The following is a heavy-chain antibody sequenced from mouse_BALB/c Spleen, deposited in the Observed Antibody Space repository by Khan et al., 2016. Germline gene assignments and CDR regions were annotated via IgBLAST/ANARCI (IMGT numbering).Heavy chain of an antibody. CDR2: ISYSGST. D-gene: IGHD1-1*01. CDR1: GDSITSAY. V-gene: IGHV3-8*02. CDR3: AIYYGSSSSFDY. Sequence: EVQLQESGPSLVKPSQTLSLTCSVTGDSITSAYWNWIRQFPGNKLEYMGYISYSGSTYYNPYLKSRISITRDTSKKQYYMQLNSVTTEATATYYCAIYYGSSSSFDYWGQGTTLTVSS. J-gene: IGHJ2*01.